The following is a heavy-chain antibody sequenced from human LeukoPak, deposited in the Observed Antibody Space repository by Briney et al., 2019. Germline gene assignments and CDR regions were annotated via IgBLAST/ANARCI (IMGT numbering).Heavy chain of an antibody. CDR2: FYYSGST. V-gene: IGHV4-59*01. J-gene: IGHJ4*02. Sequence: SETLSLTCSVSGGSITSYYWFWIRQPPGKGLEWIGYFYYSGSTIYNPSLKSRVTISVDTSKNQCSLKVTSVTAADTAVYYWARGGGNTIPWGGGQGTLVTVSS. CDR3: ARGGGNTIPWG. CDR1: GGSITSYY. D-gene: IGHD3-3*01.